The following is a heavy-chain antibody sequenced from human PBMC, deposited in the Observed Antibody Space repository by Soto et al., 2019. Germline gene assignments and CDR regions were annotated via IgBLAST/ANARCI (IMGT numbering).Heavy chain of an antibody. CDR1: GFTFSSYG. J-gene: IGHJ6*03. CDR2: IWYDGSNK. Sequence: PGGSLRLSCAASGFTFSSYGMHWVRQAPGKGLERVAVIWYDGSNKYYADSVKGRFTISRDNAKNSLYLQMNSLRAEDTAVYYCARHGGYYLYYYYMDVWGKGTTVTVSS. CDR3: ARHGGYYLYYYYMDV. D-gene: IGHD3-3*01. V-gene: IGHV3-33*01.